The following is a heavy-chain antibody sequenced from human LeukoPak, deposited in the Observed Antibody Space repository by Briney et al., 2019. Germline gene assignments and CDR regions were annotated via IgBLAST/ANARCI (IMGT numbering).Heavy chain of an antibody. V-gene: IGHV3-7*03. Sequence: GGSLRLSCAVSGFTFSGFWMSWSRQAPGKGLEWVASINSDGSEGYYADVVKGRFTISRDNAKNSLYLQINSLRAEYTAVYYCARSSYSSSSSVWGQGTMVTVSS. J-gene: IGHJ3*01. CDR3: ARSSYSSSSSV. D-gene: IGHD6-6*01. CDR2: INSDGSEG. CDR1: GFTFSGFW.